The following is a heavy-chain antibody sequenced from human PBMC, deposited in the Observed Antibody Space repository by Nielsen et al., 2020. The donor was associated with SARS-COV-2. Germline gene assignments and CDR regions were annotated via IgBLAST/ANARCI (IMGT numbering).Heavy chain of an antibody. CDR1: GASISSSSYY. J-gene: IGHJ3*02. V-gene: IGHV4-39*01. Sequence: SETLSLTCTVSGASISSSSYYWGWIRQPPGKGLEWIGSIYYSGSTYYNPSLKSRVTISVDTSKNQFSLKLSSVTAADTAVYYCARPSSDILTGLDAFDIWGQGTMVTVSS. D-gene: IGHD3-9*01. CDR2: IYYSGST. CDR3: ARPSSDILTGLDAFDI.